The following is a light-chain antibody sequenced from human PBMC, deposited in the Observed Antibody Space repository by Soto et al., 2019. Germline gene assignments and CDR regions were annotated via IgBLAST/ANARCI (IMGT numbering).Light chain of an antibody. V-gene: IGLV3-25*03. CDR3: QSADNSGSNYV. Sequence: SYELTQPPSVSVSPGQKARITCFGDALSKQYVSWYQQRPGQAPVLVIYKDTERPSGIPERFSGSTSGTTVTLTIGGVQAEDEADYFCQSADNSGSNYVFGTGTKLTVL. CDR2: KDT. J-gene: IGLJ1*01. CDR1: ALSKQY.